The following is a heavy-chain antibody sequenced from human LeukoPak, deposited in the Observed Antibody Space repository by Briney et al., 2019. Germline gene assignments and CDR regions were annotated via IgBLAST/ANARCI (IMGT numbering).Heavy chain of an antibody. CDR1: GYTFTSYG. D-gene: IGHD3-3*01. CDR3: ARDLMEWLGTNWFDP. Sequence: GASVKVSCKASGYTFTSYGISWVRQAPGQGLEWMGWISAYNGNTNYAQKLQGRVTMTTDTSTSTAYMELRSLRSDDTAVYHCARDLMEWLGTNWFDPWGQGTPVTVSS. CDR2: ISAYNGNT. J-gene: IGHJ5*02. V-gene: IGHV1-18*01.